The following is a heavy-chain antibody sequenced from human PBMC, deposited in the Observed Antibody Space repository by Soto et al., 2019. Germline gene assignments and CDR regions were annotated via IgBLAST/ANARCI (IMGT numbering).Heavy chain of an antibody. Sequence: QVQLVQSGAEVKKPGASVKVSCKASGYTFTGYYMHWVRQAPGQGLEWKGWINPNSGGTNYAQKFRGGLTMTGATSTSKAYRERSRLRSADTAVYYCARAGVGAFPGDAFDIWGQGTMVTVSS. D-gene: IGHD1-26*01. CDR1: GYTFTGYY. CDR2: INPNSGGT. CDR3: ARAGVGAFPGDAFDI. J-gene: IGHJ3*02. V-gene: IGHV1-2*02.